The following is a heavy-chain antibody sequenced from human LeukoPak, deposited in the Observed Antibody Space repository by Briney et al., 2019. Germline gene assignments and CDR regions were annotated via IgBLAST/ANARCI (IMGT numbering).Heavy chain of an antibody. CDR1: GGTFTIHT. CDR3: ANDDTSGYYQA. CDR2: IIPVVGT. V-gene: IGHV1-69*02. J-gene: IGHJ4*02. Sequence: SVKVSCXASGGTFTIHTITWVRQARGQGLEWMGRIIPVVGTHYAQKFQGRVTITADKSTSTAYMELSSLRSDDTAVYYCANDDTSGYYQAWGQGTLVTVSS. D-gene: IGHD3-22*01.